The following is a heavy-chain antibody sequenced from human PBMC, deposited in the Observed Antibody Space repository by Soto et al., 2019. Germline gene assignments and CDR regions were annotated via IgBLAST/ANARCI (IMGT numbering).Heavy chain of an antibody. V-gene: IGHV3-64*01. CDR2: ITSNGGST. D-gene: IGHD2-15*01. J-gene: IGHJ2*01. Sequence: EVQLVESGGGLVQPGGSLRLSCAASGFTFITYVMHWVRQAPGKGLEYVSVITSNGGSTDYANSVKGRFTISRDNSKNTLYLEMGALRPEDMAVYYCARGGYCSGGSCSSYPRHWYFDLWGRGTLVTVSS. CDR1: GFTFITYV. CDR3: ARGGYCSGGSCSSYPRHWYFDL.